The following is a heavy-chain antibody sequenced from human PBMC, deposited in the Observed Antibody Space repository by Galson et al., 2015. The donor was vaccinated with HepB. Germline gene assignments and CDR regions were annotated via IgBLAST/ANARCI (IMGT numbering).Heavy chain of an antibody. J-gene: IGHJ4*02. CDR2: ISSSSSYI. Sequence: SLRLSCAASGFTFSSYSMNWVRQAPGKGLEWVSSISSSSSYIYYADSVRGRFTISRDNAKNSLYLQMNSLRAEDTAVYYCARGRSGWIPYWGQGTLVTVSS. D-gene: IGHD6-19*01. CDR1: GFTFSSYS. V-gene: IGHV3-21*01. CDR3: ARGRSGWIPY.